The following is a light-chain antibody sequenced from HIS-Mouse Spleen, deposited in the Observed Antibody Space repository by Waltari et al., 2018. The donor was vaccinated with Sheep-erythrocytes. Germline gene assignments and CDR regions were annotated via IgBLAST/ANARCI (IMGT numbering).Light chain of an antibody. J-gene: IGKJ1*01. CDR3: MQALQTPWT. Sequence: DIVITQSPLSLPVTPGEPASISCRSSQSLLHSNGYNYLDWYLQKPGQSPQPLIYLGSNRASGVPDRFSGRGSGTDVTLKISRVEAEDVGVYYCMQALQTPWTFGQGTKVEIK. V-gene: IGKV2-28*01. CDR2: LGS. CDR1: QSLLHSNGYNY.